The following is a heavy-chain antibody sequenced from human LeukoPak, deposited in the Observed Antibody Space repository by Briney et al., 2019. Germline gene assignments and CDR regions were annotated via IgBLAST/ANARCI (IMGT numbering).Heavy chain of an antibody. V-gene: IGHV1-2*02. J-gene: IGHJ3*02. D-gene: IGHD2-2*01. CDR3: ARDPLPAAIADAFDI. CDR2: INPNSGGT. Sequence: ASVKVSCKASGYTFTGYYMHWVRQAPGQGLEWMGWINPNSGGTNYAQKFQGRVTMTRDTSISTAYMELSRLRSDDTAVYYCARDPLPAAIADAFDIWGQGTMVTVSS. CDR1: GYTFTGYY.